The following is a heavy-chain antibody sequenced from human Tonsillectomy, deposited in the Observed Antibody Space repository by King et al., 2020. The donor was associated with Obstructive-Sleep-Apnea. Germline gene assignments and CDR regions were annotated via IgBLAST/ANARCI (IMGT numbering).Heavy chain of an antibody. CDR2: VIAYNGNR. V-gene: IGHV1-18*04. CDR1: GYTFTSYG. J-gene: IGHJ4*02. D-gene: IGHD3-22*01. Sequence: VQLVESGAEVKKPGASVKVSCKASGYTFTSYGITWVRQAPGQGLEWMGSVIAYNGNRNYAQKLQGRVTMTTDTSTSTAYMELRSLRSDDTAVYYCARRGGYYVGSGYNILEYWGRGTPVPVSS. CDR3: ARRGGYYVGSGYNILEY.